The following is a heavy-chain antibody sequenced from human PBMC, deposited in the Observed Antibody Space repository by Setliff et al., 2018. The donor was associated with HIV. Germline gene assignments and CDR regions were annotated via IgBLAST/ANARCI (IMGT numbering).Heavy chain of an antibody. CDR2: IRYDGSNK. D-gene: IGHD2-15*01. J-gene: IGHJ4*02. CDR1: GFTFSSYG. V-gene: IGHV3-30*02. Sequence: GGSLRLSCAASGFTFSSYGMHWVRQAPGKGLEWVAFIRYDGSNKYYADSVKDRFTISRDNSRTTMYLQMNSLRAEDTAVYYCAKRATATAPFDYWGQGTLVTVSS. CDR3: AKRATATAPFDY.